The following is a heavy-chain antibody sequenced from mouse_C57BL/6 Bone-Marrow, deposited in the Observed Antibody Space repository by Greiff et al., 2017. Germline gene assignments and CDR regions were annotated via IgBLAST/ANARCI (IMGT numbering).Heavy chain of an antibody. CDR3: TPYYGSDVSSYAMDY. V-gene: IGHV14-4*01. CDR1: GFNIKDDY. CDR2: IDPENGDT. J-gene: IGHJ4*01. Sequence: EVQLQQSGAELVRPGASVKLSCTASGFNIKDDYMHWVKQRPEQGLEWIGWIDPENGDTEYASKFQGKATIAADTSSNTTYLQLSSLTSEDTAVYYSTPYYGSDVSSYAMDYWGQGTSLTVSS. D-gene: IGHD1-1*01.